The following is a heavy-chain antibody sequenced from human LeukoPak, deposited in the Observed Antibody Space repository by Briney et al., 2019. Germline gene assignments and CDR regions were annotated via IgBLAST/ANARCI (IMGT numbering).Heavy chain of an antibody. Sequence: PSETLSLTCTVSGGSISSSSYYWGWIRQPPGKGLEWIGSIYYSGDTYYNPSLKSRRVTISVDTSKNQFSLRRRSVSAADTAIYYCARHQWHYYYYMGVWGKGSTVTVSS. J-gene: IGHJ6*03. V-gene: IGHV4-39*01. D-gene: IGHD6-19*01. CDR1: GGSISSSSYY. CDR2: IYYSGDT. CDR3: ARHQWHYYYYMGV.